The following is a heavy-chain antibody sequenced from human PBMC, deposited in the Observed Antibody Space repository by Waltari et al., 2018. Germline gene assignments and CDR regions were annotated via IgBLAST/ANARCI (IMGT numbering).Heavy chain of an antibody. Sequence: QVQLQESGPGLVKPSQTLSLTCTVSGGSISTNNYYWNWIRQPAGKGLEWIGHIYSSGSTNYNPSLKSRVTFSIDTSKNQFSLKLSSVTAADTAVYCCARFPQVWSAYYNDYWGQGTLVTVSS. CDR2: IYSSGST. V-gene: IGHV4-61*02. J-gene: IGHJ4*02. CDR3: ARFPQVWSAYYNDY. CDR1: GGSISTNNYY. D-gene: IGHD3-3*01.